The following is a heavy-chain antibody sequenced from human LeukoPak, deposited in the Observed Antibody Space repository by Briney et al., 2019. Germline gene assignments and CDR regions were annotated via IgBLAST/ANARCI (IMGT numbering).Heavy chain of an antibody. CDR2: NYWYGEI. CDR3: ARKGGAVAFHFDS. J-gene: IGHJ5*01. D-gene: IGHD3-16*01. V-gene: IGHV2-5*01. Sequence: SGRTLVKPTQTLTLTCTFSGFSLDTPGMGVAWIWQPPGKALQWLALNYWYGEIRYSPSLNNRLTITKDTSENRVVLTMTDMAPLDTATYFCARKGGAVAFHFDSWGQGTLVSVSS. CDR1: GFSLDTPGMG.